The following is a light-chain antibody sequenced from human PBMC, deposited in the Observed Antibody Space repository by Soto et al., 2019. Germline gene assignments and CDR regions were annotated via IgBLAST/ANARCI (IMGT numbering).Light chain of an antibody. Sequence: DIQMTQSPSTLSASEGARVTISCRASQSVSIWLAWYQQKPGRAPNLLIYKSSILESGVPSRFSVIGSGTDFPLPISSLQPEDSAVDDCQQHSLLFTFGGGTKVDIK. CDR2: KSS. CDR3: QQHSLLFT. J-gene: IGKJ4*01. CDR1: QSVSIW. V-gene: IGKV1-5*03.